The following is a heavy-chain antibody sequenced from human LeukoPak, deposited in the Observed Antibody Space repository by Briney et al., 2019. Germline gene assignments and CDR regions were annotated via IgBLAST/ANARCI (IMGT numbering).Heavy chain of an antibody. V-gene: IGHV3-23*01. CDR3: ARDFRAAFDP. CDR2: INGDGGST. Sequence: GGSLRLSCAASGFTFDNYAMNWVRQAPGRGLEWVSGINGDGGSTDYAGSVKGRFTISRDNSKNTLSLQMNSLRAGDTAVYYCARDFRAAFDPWGQGTLVTVSS. D-gene: IGHD3-10*01. CDR1: GFTFDNYA. J-gene: IGHJ5*02.